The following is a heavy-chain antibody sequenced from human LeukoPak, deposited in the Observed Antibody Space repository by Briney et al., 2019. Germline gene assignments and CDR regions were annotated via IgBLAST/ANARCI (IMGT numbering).Heavy chain of an antibody. CDR1: GGSFSGYY. CDR3: ARGGYGSGSYYNY. D-gene: IGHD3-10*01. J-gene: IGHJ4*02. CDR2: INHSGST. V-gene: IGHV4-34*01. Sequence: SETLSLTCALYGGSFSGYYWSWIRQPPGKGLEWIGEINHSGSTNYNPSLKSRVTISVDTSKNQFSPILSSVTAADTAVYYCARGGYGSGSYYNYWGQGTLVTVSS.